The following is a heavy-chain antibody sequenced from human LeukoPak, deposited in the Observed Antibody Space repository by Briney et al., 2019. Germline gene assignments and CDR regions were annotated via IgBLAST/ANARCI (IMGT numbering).Heavy chain of an antibody. J-gene: IGHJ4*02. CDR2: INDNGSST. CDR3: ARDQRGFDY. CDR1: GFTFSSYA. D-gene: IGHD3-10*01. Sequence: PGGSLRLSCVTSGFTFSSYAMSWVRRAPGKGLVWVSRINDNGSSTRYADSVKGRFTISRDNAKNTLYLQMNSLRAEDTAVYYCARDQRGFDYWGQGTLVTVSS. V-gene: IGHV3-74*01.